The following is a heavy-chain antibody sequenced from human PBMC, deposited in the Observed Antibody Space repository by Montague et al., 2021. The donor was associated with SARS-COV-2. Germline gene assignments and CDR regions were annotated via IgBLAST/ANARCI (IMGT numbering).Heavy chain of an antibody. CDR3: ARGQVTIFGVLIMLPAAGAFDI. D-gene: IGHD3-3*01. CDR2: VNHSGST. V-gene: IGHV4-34*01. CDR1: GGSFSGYY. J-gene: IGHJ3*02. Sequence: SETLSLTCAVYGGSFSGYYWSWIRQPPGKGLEWIGEVNHSGSTNYNPSLKRRVTISVDTSKNQFSLKMNSVSAADTAVYYCARGQVTIFGVLIMLPAAGAFDIWGRGTMVSVSS.